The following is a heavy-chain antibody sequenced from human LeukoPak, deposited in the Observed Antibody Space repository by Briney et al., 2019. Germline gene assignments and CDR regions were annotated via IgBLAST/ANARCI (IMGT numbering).Heavy chain of an antibody. CDR1: EFTFSSYV. CDR3: ARALGSEAAFDI. D-gene: IGHD3-10*01. J-gene: IGHJ3*02. V-gene: IGHV3-30-3*01. CDR2: ISYDGSNK. Sequence: PGGSLRLSCAASEFTFSSYVIHWVRQAPGKGLEWVAMISYDGSNKYYADSVKGRFTISRDNSKNTLHLQMNSLRAEDTAVYYCARALGSEAAFDIWGQGTMVTASS.